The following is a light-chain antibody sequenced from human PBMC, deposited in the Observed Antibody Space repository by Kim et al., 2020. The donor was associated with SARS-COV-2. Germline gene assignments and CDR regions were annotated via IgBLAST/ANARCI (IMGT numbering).Light chain of an antibody. Sequence: VYPGETASITCSGDKLGDKYACWYQQKPGQSPVLVIYQDSKRHSGIPERFSGSNSGNTATLTISGTQAMDEADYYCQAWDSSTHVVFGGGTQLTVL. CDR3: QAWDSSTHVV. J-gene: IGLJ2*01. CDR2: QDS. CDR1: KLGDKY. V-gene: IGLV3-1*01.